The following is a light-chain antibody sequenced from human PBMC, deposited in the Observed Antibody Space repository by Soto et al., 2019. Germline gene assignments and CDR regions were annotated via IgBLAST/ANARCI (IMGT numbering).Light chain of an antibody. CDR2: EVT. CDR3: SSYSTRSTLEV. J-gene: IGLJ2*01. CDR1: GSDVGDYPY. Sequence: QSVLTQPASVSGSPGQSITISCTGTGSDVGDYPYVSWYQQHPGKAPKLIISEVTYRPSGISNRFSGSKSGNTASLTISGLQAEDEADYYCSSYSTRSTLEVFGGGTKVTVL. V-gene: IGLV2-14*01.